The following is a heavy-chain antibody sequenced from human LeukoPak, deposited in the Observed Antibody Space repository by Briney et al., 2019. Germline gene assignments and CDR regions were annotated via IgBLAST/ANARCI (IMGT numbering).Heavy chain of an antibody. CDR3: ARDSIGRIAAAGTFDFWFDP. Sequence: PSETLSLTCTVSGYSISSGYYWGWIRQPPGKGLEWIGSIYHSGSTYYNPSLKSRVTISVDTSKNQFSLKLSSVTAADTAVYYCARDSIGRIAAAGTFDFWFDPWGQGTLVTVSS. J-gene: IGHJ5*02. D-gene: IGHD6-13*01. CDR2: IYHSGST. CDR1: GYSISSGYY. V-gene: IGHV4-38-2*02.